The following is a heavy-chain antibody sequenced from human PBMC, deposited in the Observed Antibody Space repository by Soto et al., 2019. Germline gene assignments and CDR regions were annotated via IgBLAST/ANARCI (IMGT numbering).Heavy chain of an antibody. CDR1: GFPLSSSG. CDR3: AKDDVSGDGLWLVSD. J-gene: IGHJ4*02. D-gene: IGHD2-21*02. CDR2: ITGSGLTI. V-gene: IGHV3-23*01. Sequence: PGGSLRLSCGASGFPLSSSGMTWVRQAPGKGLEWVSGITGSGLTIEHSASVKGRFTISRDNSKNTVYLQMNSLRAEDTAIYYCAKDDVSGDGLWLVSDWGQGTPVTVSS.